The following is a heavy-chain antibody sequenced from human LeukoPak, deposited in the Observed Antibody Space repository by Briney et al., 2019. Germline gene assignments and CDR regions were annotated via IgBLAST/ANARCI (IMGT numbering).Heavy chain of an antibody. V-gene: IGHV1-2*02. J-gene: IGHJ1*01. CDR2: INPNSGGT. CDR3: ATTQNYYDSSGYYAEYFQH. D-gene: IGHD3-22*01. CDR1: GYTFTGYY. Sequence: ASVKVSCKASGYTFTGYYMHWVRQAPGQGLEWMGWINPNSGGTNYAQKFQGRVTMTRDTSISTAYMDLSRLRSDDTAVYYCATTQNYYDSSGYYAEYFQHWGQGTLVTVSS.